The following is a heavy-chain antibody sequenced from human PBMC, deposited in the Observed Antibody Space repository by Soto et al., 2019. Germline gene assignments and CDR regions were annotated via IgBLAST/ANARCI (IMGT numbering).Heavy chain of an antibody. CDR2: ISFDGTNK. CDR3: ARDPKTSGGQHWAFNYFDS. J-gene: IGHJ4*02. CDR1: GFSFSISP. Sequence: QVQLVESGGGVVQPGRSLRLSCAASGFSFSISPMHWVRQAPGKGPEWVALISFDGTNKFYAESVNGRFTISSNNSKTTLYLQVDSLRPEDAAVYYCARDPKTSGGQHWAFNYFDSWGQGTLVTVPS. V-gene: IGHV3-30-3*01. D-gene: IGHD7-27*01.